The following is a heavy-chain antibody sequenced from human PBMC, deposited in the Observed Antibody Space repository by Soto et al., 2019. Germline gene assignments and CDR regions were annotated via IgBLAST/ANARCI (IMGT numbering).Heavy chain of an antibody. D-gene: IGHD1-26*01. CDR1: GFTFSRYW. V-gene: IGHV3-7*01. CDR2: IKQDGSEK. J-gene: IGHJ4*02. Sequence: GGSLRLSCAASGFTFSRYWMSWVRQAPGKGLEWVANIKQDGSEKDYVDSVKGRFTISRDNAKNSLYLQMNSLRAEDTAVYYCARPISGSVDYWGQGTLVTVSS. CDR3: ARPISGSVDY.